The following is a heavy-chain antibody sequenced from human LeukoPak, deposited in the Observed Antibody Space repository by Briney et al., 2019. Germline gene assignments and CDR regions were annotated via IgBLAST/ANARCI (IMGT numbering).Heavy chain of an antibody. V-gene: IGHV3-23*01. Sequence: GGSVRLSCAASGFTFSAYAMHWVPRAPGKGLHWVSDISSNAESTFCADSVQGRFTISRENYKNMLYLQMDSLWAEDTAVYYCAKGAATLADGPDSWGQGTLVTVPS. CDR1: GFTFSAYA. D-gene: IGHD6-13*01. CDR2: ISSNAEST. CDR3: AKGAATLADGPDS. J-gene: IGHJ4*02.